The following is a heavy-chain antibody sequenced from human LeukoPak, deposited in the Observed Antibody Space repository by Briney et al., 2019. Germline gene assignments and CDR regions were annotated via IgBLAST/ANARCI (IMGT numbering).Heavy chain of an antibody. J-gene: IGHJ6*03. D-gene: IGHD3-10*01. CDR2: IYSGGST. CDR1: GFTVSSNY. CDR3: ARRGDYYYYCYMDV. V-gene: IGHV3-53*01. Sequence: GGSLRLSCAASGFTVSSNYMNSVRQAPGKGLEWVSVIYSGGSTYSADSVKGRFTISRDNSKNTVYLQMNSLRVEDTAVYYCARRGDYYYYCYMDVWGKGTTVTVSS.